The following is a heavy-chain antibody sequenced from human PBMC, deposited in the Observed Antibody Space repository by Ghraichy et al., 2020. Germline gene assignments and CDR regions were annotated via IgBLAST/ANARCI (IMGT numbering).Heavy chain of an antibody. D-gene: IGHD4-17*01. V-gene: IGHV3-7*01. CDR2: IKSDGSDR. CDR3: ARDPYGDYKCGGIDY. CDR1: GFTFARHW. Sequence: GGSLRLSCAASGFTFARHWMSWVRQVPGKGLEWVASIKSDGSDRFYVDSVKGRFTISRDNSENSVSLEMTSLRAEDTAVYYCARDPYGDYKCGGIDYWGRGARVSGSS. J-gene: IGHJ4*02.